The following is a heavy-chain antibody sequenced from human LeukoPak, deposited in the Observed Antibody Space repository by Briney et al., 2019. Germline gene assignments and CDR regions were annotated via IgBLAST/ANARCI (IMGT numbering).Heavy chain of an antibody. V-gene: IGHV4-4*07. J-gene: IGHJ5*02. Sequence: SETLSLTCSVSGVSISDYYWTWFRQPAGKGLEWIGRIYISGSTNYNPSLKSRVTISVDTSKNQFSLRLSSVTAADTAIYYCARHVRKRGIAVAGSPGWFDPWGQGTLVTVSS. D-gene: IGHD6-19*01. CDR3: ARHVRKRGIAVAGSPGWFDP. CDR2: IYISGST. CDR1: GVSISDYY.